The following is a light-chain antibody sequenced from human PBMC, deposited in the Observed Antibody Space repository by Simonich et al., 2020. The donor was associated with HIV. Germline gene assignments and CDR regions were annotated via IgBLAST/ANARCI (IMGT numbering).Light chain of an antibody. CDR1: QSLVHSDGSTY. Sequence: DVVMTQSPLSLPVTLGQPASISCRSSQSLVHSDGSTYLHWFQQRPGQSLRRLIYKVSNRDSGVPDRFSGSGSGTDFTLKISRVEAEDVGVYYCMQGTHWQKTFGQGTKVEIK. CDR3: MQGTHWQKT. CDR2: KVS. J-gene: IGKJ1*01. V-gene: IGKV2-30*02.